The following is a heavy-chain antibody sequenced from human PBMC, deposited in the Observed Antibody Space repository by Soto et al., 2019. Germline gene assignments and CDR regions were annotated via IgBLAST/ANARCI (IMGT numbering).Heavy chain of an antibody. Sequence: PGGSMKVSCAASGVTFSSYEVNWVRQAPGKGLEWVSSISGSGASKYYAESVKGRFTISRDNAQNSVDLQMNSLRAEDTAIYYCTFVWFGEFHVETCDIWGQGTMVTVSS. V-gene: IGHV3-48*03. CDR3: TFVWFGEFHVETCDI. D-gene: IGHD3-10*01. CDR1: GVTFSSYE. CDR2: ISGSGASK. J-gene: IGHJ3*02.